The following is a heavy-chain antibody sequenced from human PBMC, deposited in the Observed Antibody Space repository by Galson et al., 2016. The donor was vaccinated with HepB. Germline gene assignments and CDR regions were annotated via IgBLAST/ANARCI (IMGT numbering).Heavy chain of an antibody. Sequence: SLRLSCAASGFTFRTYNIHWVRRAPGKGLEWVAAIWYDGSNKYYADSVKGRFTISRDNSNNTVHVQMNSLRAEDTGLYYCAKDVDFYLSGIDHWGQGTLVTVSS. CDR2: IWYDGSNK. CDR3: AKDVDFYLSGIDH. D-gene: IGHD3-10*01. CDR1: GFTFRTYN. J-gene: IGHJ5*02. V-gene: IGHV3-33*06.